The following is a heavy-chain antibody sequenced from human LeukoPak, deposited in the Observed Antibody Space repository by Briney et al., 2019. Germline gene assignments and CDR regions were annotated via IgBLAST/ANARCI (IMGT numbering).Heavy chain of an antibody. J-gene: IGHJ4*02. CDR1: GFTFSSYS. CDR2: ISSSSSYI. Sequence: GSLRLSCAASGFTFSSYSMNWVRQAPGKGLEWVSSISSSSSYIYYADSVKGRFTISRDNAKNSLYLQMNSLRAEDTAVYYCARGPRVANWGSDYWGQGTLVTVSS. D-gene: IGHD7-27*01. V-gene: IGHV3-21*01. CDR3: ARGPRVANWGSDY.